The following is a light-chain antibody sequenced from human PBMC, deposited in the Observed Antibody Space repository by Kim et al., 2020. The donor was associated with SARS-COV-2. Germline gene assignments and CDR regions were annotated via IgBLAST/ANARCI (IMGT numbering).Light chain of an antibody. J-gene: IGLJ3*02. CDR3: SSYAGSDNWV. Sequence: GESVTISCTGTSSDVGGYNYVSWYQHHPGETPKLMIYEVSKRPSGVPDRFSGSRSANTASLTVSGLQAEDEADYYCSSYAGSDNWVFGGGTKLTVL. CDR2: EVS. V-gene: IGLV2-8*01. CDR1: SSDVGGYNY.